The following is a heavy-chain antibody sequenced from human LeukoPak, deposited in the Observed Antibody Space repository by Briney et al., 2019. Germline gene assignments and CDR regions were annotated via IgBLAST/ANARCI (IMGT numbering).Heavy chain of an antibody. CDR2: IIPILGIA. CDR1: GGAFSSYA. V-gene: IGHV1-69*04. Sequence: SVKVSCNAAGGAFSSYAISWVRRDPGQGLEWWGRIIPILGIANYAQKFQGRVTITADKSTSTAYMELSSLRSEDTAVYYCARDSRLRLGDFDLWGRGTLVTVSS. D-gene: IGHD3-16*01. CDR3: ARDSRLRLGDFDL. J-gene: IGHJ2*01.